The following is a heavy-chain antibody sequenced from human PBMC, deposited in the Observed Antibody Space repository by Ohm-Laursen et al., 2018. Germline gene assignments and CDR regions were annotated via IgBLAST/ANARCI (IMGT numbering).Heavy chain of an antibody. D-gene: IGHD5-18*01. CDR2: IYTSGST. CDR1: GGSISSYY. CDR3: ARDPGGYSYGNFDY. Sequence: SDTLSLTWTVSGGSISSYYWSWIRQPPGKGLEWIGRIYTSGSTNYNPSLKSRVTMSVDTSKNQFSLKLSSVTAADTAVYYCARDPGGYSYGNFDYWGQGTLVTVSS. J-gene: IGHJ4*02. V-gene: IGHV4-4*07.